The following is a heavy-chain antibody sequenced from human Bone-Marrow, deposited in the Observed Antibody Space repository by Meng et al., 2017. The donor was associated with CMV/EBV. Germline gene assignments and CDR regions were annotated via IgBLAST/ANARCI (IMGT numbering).Heavy chain of an antibody. CDR2: ISSSSSYI. D-gene: IGHD3-3*01. J-gene: IGHJ6*02. V-gene: IGHV3-21*01. CDR1: GFTFSSYS. CDR3: ARGYYDFWSGYYTNYYYYGMDV. Sequence: GGSLRLSCAASGFTFSSYSMNWVRQAPGKGLEWVSSISSSSSYIYYADSVKGRLTISRDNAKNSLYLQMNSLRAEDTAVYYCARGYYDFWSGYYTNYYYYGMDVWGQGTTVTVSS.